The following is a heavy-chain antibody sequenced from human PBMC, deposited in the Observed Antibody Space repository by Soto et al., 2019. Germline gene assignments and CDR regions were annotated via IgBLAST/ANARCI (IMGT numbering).Heavy chain of an antibody. CDR2: IGGGDDGR. D-gene: IGHD1-1*01. CDR1: GFTFRHFA. J-gene: IGHJ3*01. CDR3: AKDREDHNSVWDAFDV. V-gene: IGHV3-23*01. Sequence: GGSLRLSCATSGFTFRHFAMSWVRQAPGKGLEWVSSIGGGDDGRFYSDSVKGRFTITRDNGNSIVYLQMHSLRAEDTAQYFCAKDREDHNSVWDAFDVWGQGTVVTVSS.